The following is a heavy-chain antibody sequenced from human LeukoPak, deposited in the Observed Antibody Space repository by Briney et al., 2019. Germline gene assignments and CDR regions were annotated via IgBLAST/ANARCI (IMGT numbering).Heavy chain of an antibody. CDR2: IKSDGSST. CDR1: GFTFSSYW. J-gene: IGHJ4*02. D-gene: IGHD3-22*01. Sequence: RAGGALRLSCAASGFTFSSYWMHWVRQASGNGLVWVSCIKSDGSSTSYADSVKGRFTISRDNAKNTLYLQMNSLRAEDTAVYYCASGYYDSSGYVGNYWGQGTLVTVSS. CDR3: ASGYYDSSGYVGNY. V-gene: IGHV3-74*01.